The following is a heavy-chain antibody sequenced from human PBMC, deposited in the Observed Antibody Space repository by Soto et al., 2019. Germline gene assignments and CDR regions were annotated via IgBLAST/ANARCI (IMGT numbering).Heavy chain of an antibody. V-gene: IGHV1-69*13. J-gene: IGHJ4*02. CDR3: AREGYYDSSGYYYS. CDR2: IIPIFGTA. D-gene: IGHD3-22*01. CDR1: GGTFSSYA. Sequence: SVKISCKASGGTFSSYAISWVRQAPGQGLEWMGGIIPIFGTANYAQKFQGRVTITADESTRTAYMELSSLRSEDTAVYYCAREGYYDSSGYYYSWGEGTLVTVSS.